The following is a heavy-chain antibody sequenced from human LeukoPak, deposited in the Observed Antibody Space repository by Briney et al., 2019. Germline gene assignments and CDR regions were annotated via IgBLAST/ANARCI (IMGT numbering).Heavy chain of an antibody. Sequence: ASVKVSCKASGYTFTSYYMHWVRQAPGQGLEWMGRINPNSGGTNYAQKFQGRVTMTRDTSISTAYMELSRLRSDDTAVYYCARDIAAAGANFDYWGQGTLVTVSS. D-gene: IGHD6-13*01. CDR1: GYTFTSYY. J-gene: IGHJ4*02. V-gene: IGHV1-2*06. CDR3: ARDIAAAGANFDY. CDR2: INPNSGGT.